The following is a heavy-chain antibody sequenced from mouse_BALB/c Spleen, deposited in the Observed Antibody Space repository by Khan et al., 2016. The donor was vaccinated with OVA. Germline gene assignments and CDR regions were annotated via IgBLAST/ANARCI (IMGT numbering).Heavy chain of an antibody. CDR3: ARGVTTATSAWFAY. CDR1: DYSITSDYA. V-gene: IGHV3-2*02. CDR2: ISYSGYT. D-gene: IGHD1-2*01. J-gene: IGHJ3*01. Sequence: EVQLQESGPGLVKPSQSLSLTCTVTDYSITSDYAWNWIRQFPGNTLEWMGYISYSGYTSYNPSLKSRISITLDTSKTQFFLQLNSVTTEDTATYYCARGVTTATSAWFAYWGQGTLGTVSA.